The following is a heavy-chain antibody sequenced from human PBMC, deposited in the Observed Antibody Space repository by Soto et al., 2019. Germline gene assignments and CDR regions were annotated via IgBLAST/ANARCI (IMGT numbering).Heavy chain of an antibody. J-gene: IGHJ4*02. CDR3: ARTGGGMAARPLEY. CDR2: INPRTGDT. D-gene: IGHD6-6*01. V-gene: IGHV1-18*01. CDR1: GYTFTEYY. Sequence: GASVKVSCKASGYTFTEYYLYWVRQAPGQGPEWLGGINPRTGDTNQAQKFQDRVTVTIHTSSTTVSMELRNLTSDDTAIYYCARTGGGMAARPLEYWGQGTLVTVSS.